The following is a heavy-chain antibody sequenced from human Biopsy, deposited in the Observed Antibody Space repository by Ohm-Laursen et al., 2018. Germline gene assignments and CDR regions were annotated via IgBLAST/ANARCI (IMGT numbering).Heavy chain of an antibody. J-gene: IGHJ6*02. CDR2: IIPILGTV. CDR3: ASGNIGGDGLDV. V-gene: IGHV1-69*04. D-gene: IGHD3-10*01. CDR1: GDTFTTSA. Sequence: ASVKVSCKSSGDTFTTSAISWVRQVPGQGLDWMGRIIPILGTVDYGQNFQGRVTIRADTSTTFLELTSLRYDDTAVYYCASGNIGGDGLDVWGLGTAVTVSS.